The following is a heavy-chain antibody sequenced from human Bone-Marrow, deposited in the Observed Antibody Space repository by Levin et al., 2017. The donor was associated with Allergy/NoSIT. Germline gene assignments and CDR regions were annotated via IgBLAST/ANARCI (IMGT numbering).Heavy chain of an antibody. D-gene: IGHD2-21*02. Sequence: KGLEWVSVIRGSGGSTYYADSVKGRFTISRDNSKNTLHLQMNSLRVEDTAVYYCAKAVIPSAGATPGSYYYYYGMDVWGQGTTVTVSS. CDR3: AKAVIPSAGATPGSYYYYYGMDV. CDR2: IRGSGGST. V-gene: IGHV3-23*01. J-gene: IGHJ6*02.